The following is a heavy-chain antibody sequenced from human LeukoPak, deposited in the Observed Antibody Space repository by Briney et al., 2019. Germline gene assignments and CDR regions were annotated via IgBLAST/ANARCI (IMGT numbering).Heavy chain of an antibody. CDR1: GYNFTTYW. CDR2: IYPGDSDT. V-gene: IGHV5-51*01. Sequence: GESLKISCKGSGYNFTTYWIGWVRQMPGKGLEWMGIIYPGDSDTRYSPSFQGQVIISIDKSISTAYLQWSSLKASDTAMYYCARQADFWSGYWALWGQGTLVTVSS. CDR3: ARQADFWSGYWAL. D-gene: IGHD3-3*01. J-gene: IGHJ4*02.